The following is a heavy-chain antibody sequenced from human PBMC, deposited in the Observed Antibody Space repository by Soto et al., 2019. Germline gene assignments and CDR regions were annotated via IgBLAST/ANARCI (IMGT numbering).Heavy chain of an antibody. J-gene: IGHJ5*02. CDR2: MNPNSGNT. D-gene: IGHD3-3*01. V-gene: IGHV1-8*01. Sequence: QVQLVQSGAEVKKPGASVKVSCKASGYTFTSYDINWVRQATGQGLEWMGWMNPNSGNTGYAQRFQGRVTMTRDTSISTAYMELSSLTSEDTAVYYCARMHHYDSVENWFDPWGQGTLVTVSS. CDR1: GYTFTSYD. CDR3: ARMHHYDSVENWFDP.